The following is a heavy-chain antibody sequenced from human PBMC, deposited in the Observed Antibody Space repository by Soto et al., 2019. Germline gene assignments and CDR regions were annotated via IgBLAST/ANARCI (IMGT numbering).Heavy chain of an antibody. Sequence: SETLSLTCTVSAGSITTSYWSWIRQPLGKALEWIGYISYRGSTSYNPSLKSRLTISIDTSKSQISLKLTSMTTADTAVYYCASSGIVGREVNTWFDPWGQGTLVTVSS. J-gene: IGHJ5*02. CDR1: AGSITTSY. D-gene: IGHD3-22*01. V-gene: IGHV4-59*01. CDR3: ASSGIVGREVNTWFDP. CDR2: ISYRGST.